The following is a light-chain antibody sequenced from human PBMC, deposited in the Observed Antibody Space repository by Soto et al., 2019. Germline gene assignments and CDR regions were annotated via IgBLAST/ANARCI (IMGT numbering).Light chain of an antibody. CDR1: QSVSSN. V-gene: IGKV3-11*01. J-gene: IGKJ5*01. Sequence: EVVMTQSPATLSVSPGERATLSCRPSQSVSSNLAWYQQNPGQAPRLLIYGASTRAAGIPARFSGSGCCADFSLTISSLEPEDFAVYYCQQRSNWPLITFGQGTRLDIK. CDR3: QQRSNWPLIT. CDR2: GAS.